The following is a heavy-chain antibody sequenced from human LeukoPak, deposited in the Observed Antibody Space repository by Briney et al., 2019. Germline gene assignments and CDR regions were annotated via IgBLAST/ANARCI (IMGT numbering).Heavy chain of an antibody. CDR1: GSSASSGGY. CDR3: ARRVVVVPAAIFGEYYFDY. CDR2: IHKSGRT. D-gene: IGHD2-2*01. V-gene: IGHV4-31*03. J-gene: IGHJ4*02. Sequence: KTSETLSLTCTVSGSSASSGGYWCWIRQHPGKGLEWIGYIHKSGRTYYNPSLKSRVTISEDTSQSHFSLKLSSVTAADTAVYYCARRVVVVPAAIFGEYYFDYWGQGTLVTVSS.